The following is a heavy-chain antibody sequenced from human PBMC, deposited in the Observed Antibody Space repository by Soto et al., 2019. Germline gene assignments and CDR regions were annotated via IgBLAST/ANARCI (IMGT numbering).Heavy chain of an antibody. Sequence: LRLSCAASGFTFSNCGMNWVRQTPGKGLEWVSYISDSGATKHYADSVKGRFTISRDNGKDSLYLQMNSLRDEDTAVYYWAKIVHGGYVSYFDSWGQGTLVTVSS. CDR2: ISDSGATK. CDR1: GFTFSNCG. J-gene: IGHJ4*02. CDR3: AKIVHGGYVSYFDS. V-gene: IGHV3-48*02. D-gene: IGHD5-12*01.